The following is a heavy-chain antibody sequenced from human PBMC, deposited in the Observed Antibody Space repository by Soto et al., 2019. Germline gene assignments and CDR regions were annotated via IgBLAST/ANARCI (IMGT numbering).Heavy chain of an antibody. CDR1: DFTFDGHG. V-gene: IGHV3-23*01. J-gene: IGHJ4*02. CDR3: VSWVSAHFDY. CDR2: ISPEGFNT. Sequence: GGALRLSCAASDFTFDGHGMSWVRQAPGKGPEWVSTISPEGFNTHYADSVRGRFTISRXXXRXXVXLHXSSLRAEDTPIYYCVSWVSAHFDYWGQGT. D-gene: IGHD2-8*01.